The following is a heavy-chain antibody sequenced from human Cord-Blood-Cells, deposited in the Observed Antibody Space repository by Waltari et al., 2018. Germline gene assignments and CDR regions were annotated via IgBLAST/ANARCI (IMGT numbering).Heavy chain of an antibody. V-gene: IGHV4-59*11. CDR2: IYYSGST. D-gene: IGHD1-26*01. CDR1: GGSISSHY. J-gene: IGHJ6*02. Sequence: QVQLQESGPGLVKPSETLSLTCTVSGGSISSHYWRWIRQPPGKGLEWIGYIYYSGSTNYNPSLKSRVTISVDTSKNQFSLKLSSVTAADTAVYYCASFSGSYGMDVWGQGTTVTVSS. CDR3: ASFSGSYGMDV.